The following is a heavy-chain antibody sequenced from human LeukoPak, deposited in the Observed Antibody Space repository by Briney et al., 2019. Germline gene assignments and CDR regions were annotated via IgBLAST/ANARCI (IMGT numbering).Heavy chain of an antibody. J-gene: IGHJ4*02. D-gene: IGHD2-2*01. CDR2: INHSGST. Sequence: SETLSLTCAVYGGSFSGYYWSWIRRPPGKGLEWIGEINHSGSTNYNPSLKSRVTISVDTSKNQFSLKLSSVTAADTAVYYCARADLGYCSSTSCHAFDYWGQGTLVTVSS. CDR3: ARADLGYCSSTSCHAFDY. CDR1: GGSFSGYY. V-gene: IGHV4-34*01.